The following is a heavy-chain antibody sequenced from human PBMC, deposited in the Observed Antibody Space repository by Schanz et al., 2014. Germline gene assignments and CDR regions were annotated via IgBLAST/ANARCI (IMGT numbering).Heavy chain of an antibody. V-gene: IGHV3-48*01. CDR3: AKSLESCPGGRCSRGYFDY. CDR1: GFTFSTSA. CDR2: ISSSSSTR. Sequence: EVQLVESGGGLVQPGGSLRLSCAASGFTFSTSAMSWVRQVPGKGLEWVSYISSSSSTRYYADSVKGRFTISRDNAKNSLFLQMNSLRAEDTAVYYCAKSLESCPGGRCSRGYFDYWGQGTLVTVSS. J-gene: IGHJ4*02. D-gene: IGHD2-8*02.